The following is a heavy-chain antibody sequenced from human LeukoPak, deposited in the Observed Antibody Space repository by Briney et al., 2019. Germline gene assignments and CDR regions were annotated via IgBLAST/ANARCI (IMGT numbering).Heavy chain of an antibody. V-gene: IGHV3-21*01. Sequence: GGSLRLSCAASGFTFSSYSMNWVRQAPGKGLEWVSSISSNSSYIYYADSVKGRFTISRDNAKNSLYLQMNSLRAEDTAVYYCARDFYDSSGYYPLNYWGQGTLVTVSS. J-gene: IGHJ4*02. D-gene: IGHD3-22*01. CDR2: ISSNSSYI. CDR3: ARDFYDSSGYYPLNY. CDR1: GFTFSSYS.